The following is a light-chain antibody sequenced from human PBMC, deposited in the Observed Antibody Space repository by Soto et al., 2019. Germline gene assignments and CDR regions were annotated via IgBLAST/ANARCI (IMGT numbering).Light chain of an antibody. V-gene: IGLV1-44*01. CDR1: RSNIGSHT. CDR2: SNN. CDR3: AAWDDSLNGPL. J-gene: IGLJ2*01. Sequence: QSVLTQPPSASGAPGQRVTVSCSGSRSNIGSHTVNWYQQLPGTAPKLLIYSNNQRPSGVPDRFSGSKSGTSASLASSGLQSEDEADYYCAAWDDSLNGPLFGGGTKLTVL.